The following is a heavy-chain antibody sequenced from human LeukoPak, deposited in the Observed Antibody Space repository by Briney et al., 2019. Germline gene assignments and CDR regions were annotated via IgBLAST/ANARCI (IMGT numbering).Heavy chain of an antibody. CDR3: AKDATPRNRLWDHFDS. CDR1: GFSISNSA. Sequence: GGSLRLSCAASGFSISNSAMSWVRQAPGKGLEWVSSVGGGDDIHYADSVKGRFTGYRDDAKNTVYLQMDSLRVEDTAIYFCAKDATPRNRLWDHFDSWGQGTLVSVSS. D-gene: IGHD2-21*01. CDR2: VGGGDDI. V-gene: IGHV3-23*01. J-gene: IGHJ4*02.